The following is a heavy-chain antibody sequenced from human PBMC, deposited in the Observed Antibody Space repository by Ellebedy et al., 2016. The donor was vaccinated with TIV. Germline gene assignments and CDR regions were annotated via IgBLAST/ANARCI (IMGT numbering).Heavy chain of an antibody. CDR1: GYTLTELS. V-gene: IGHV1-24*01. D-gene: IGHD2-15*01. CDR3: ARAFLLVVAATDNWFDP. CDR2: FDPEDGET. J-gene: IGHJ5*02. Sequence: ASVKVSCKVSGYTLTELSMHWVRQAPGKGLEWMGGFDPEDGETIYAQKFQGRVTMTEDTSTDTAYMELSSLRSEDTAVYYCARAFLLVVAATDNWFDPWGQGTLVTVSS.